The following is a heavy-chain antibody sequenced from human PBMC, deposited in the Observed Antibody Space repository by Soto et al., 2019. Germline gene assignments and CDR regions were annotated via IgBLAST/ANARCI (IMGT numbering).Heavy chain of an antibody. J-gene: IGHJ4*02. D-gene: IGHD2-21*02. V-gene: IGHV1-3*01. CDR1: GYTFTSYA. CDR2: INAGNGNT. Sequence: ASVKVSCKASGYTFTSYAMHWVRQAPGQRLEWMGWINAGNGNTKYSQKFQGRVTITRDTSASTAYMELSSLRSENTAVYYCARAPYCGGDCYSDYWGQGTLVTVSS. CDR3: ARAPYCGGDCYSDY.